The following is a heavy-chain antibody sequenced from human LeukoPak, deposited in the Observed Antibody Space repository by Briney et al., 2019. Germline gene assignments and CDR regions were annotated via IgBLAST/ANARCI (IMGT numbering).Heavy chain of an antibody. CDR2: IYYSGNT. CDR1: GGYISSSSYF. D-gene: IGHD1-26*01. V-gene: IGHV4-39*01. CDR3: ARRNRWELLDF. Sequence: SETLSLTCTVSGGYISSSSYFWGWIRQPPGKGLEWIGSIYYSGNTYYNPSPKSRVTISLDTSKNQFSLKLGSVTAADTAVYYCARRNRWELLDFWGQGTLVTVSS. J-gene: IGHJ4*02.